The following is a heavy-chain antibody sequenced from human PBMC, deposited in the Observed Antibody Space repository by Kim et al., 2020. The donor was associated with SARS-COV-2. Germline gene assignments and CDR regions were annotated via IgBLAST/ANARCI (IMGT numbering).Heavy chain of an antibody. D-gene: IGHD6-19*01. CDR1: GFTFSSYA. V-gene: IGHV3-30*04. Sequence: GGSLRLSCAASGFTFSSYAMHWVRQAPGKGLEWVTVISYDGSNKYYADSVKGRFTISRDNSKNTLYLQMNSLRAEDTAVYYCASTRLGYSSGWYNPIFDYRGQGTLVTVSS. CDR3: ASTRLGYSSGWYNPIFDY. J-gene: IGHJ4*02. CDR2: ISYDGSNK.